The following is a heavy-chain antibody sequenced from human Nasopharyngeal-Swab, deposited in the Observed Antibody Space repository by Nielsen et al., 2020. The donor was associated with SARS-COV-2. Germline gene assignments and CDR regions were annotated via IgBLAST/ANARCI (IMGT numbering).Heavy chain of an antibody. CDR3: AKDESSSWYEVY. CDR1: GFTFSSHA. Sequence: GESLKISCAASGFTFSSHAMSWVRQAPGKGLEWVSSISGSGGSAYYADSVKGRFTISRDNSKNTLYLQMNSLRAEDTAVYYCAKDESSSWYEVYWGQGTLVTVSS. CDR2: ISGSGGSA. D-gene: IGHD6-13*01. V-gene: IGHV3-23*01. J-gene: IGHJ4*02.